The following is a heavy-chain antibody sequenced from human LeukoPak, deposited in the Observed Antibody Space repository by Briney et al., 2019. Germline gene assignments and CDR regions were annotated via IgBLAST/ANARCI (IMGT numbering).Heavy chain of an antibody. J-gene: IGHJ4*02. CDR2: IYYSGST. Sequence: TPSETLSLTCTVSGGSISSYYWSWIRQPPGKGLEWIGYIYYSGSTNYNPSLKSRVTISVDTSKNQFSLKLSSVTAADTAVYYCARDGGRRDSSGFEIDYWGQGTLVTVSP. V-gene: IGHV4-59*01. D-gene: IGHD3-22*01. CDR3: ARDGGRRDSSGFEIDY. CDR1: GGSISSYY.